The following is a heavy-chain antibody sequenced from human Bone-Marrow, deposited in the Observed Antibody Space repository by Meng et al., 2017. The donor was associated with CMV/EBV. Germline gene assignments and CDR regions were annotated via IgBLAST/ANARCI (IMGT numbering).Heavy chain of an antibody. Sequence: SGFTFSNYAMNWVRQAPGKGLEWVSAISRSGGGTYYADSVKGRFTISRDNSKNTLYLQMNSLRAEDTAVYYCAKDGSGWFGEANWFDPWGQGTLVTVSS. D-gene: IGHD3-10*01. V-gene: IGHV3-23*01. CDR3: AKDGSGWFGEANWFDP. J-gene: IGHJ5*02. CDR2: ISRSGGGT. CDR1: GFTFSNYA.